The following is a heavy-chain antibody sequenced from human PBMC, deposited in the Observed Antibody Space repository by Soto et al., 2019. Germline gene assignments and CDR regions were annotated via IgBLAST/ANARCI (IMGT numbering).Heavy chain of an antibody. CDR2: ISYDGSNK. Sequence: PGGSLRLSCVASGFTFSSYGMYWVRQAPGKGLEWGALISYDGSNKYYADYVKGRFTISRDNSKSTLYMQMNSLRPEDTAVYYCAKGINPDYGGPSNYYGLDVWGQGTTVTVSS. J-gene: IGHJ6*02. D-gene: IGHD4-17*01. CDR3: AKGINPDYGGPSNYYGLDV. V-gene: IGHV3-30*18. CDR1: GFTFSSYG.